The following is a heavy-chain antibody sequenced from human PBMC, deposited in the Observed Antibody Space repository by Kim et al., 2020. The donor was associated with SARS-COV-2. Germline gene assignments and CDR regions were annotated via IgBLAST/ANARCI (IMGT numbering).Heavy chain of an antibody. D-gene: IGHD3-16*01. Sequence: SETLSLTCTVSGGSISSYYWSWIRQPPGKGLEWIGYIYYSGSTNYNPSLKSRVTISVDTSKNQFSLKLSSVTAADTAVYYCVRGFDYWGQGTPGHRLL. J-gene: IGHJ4*02. V-gene: IGHV4-59*13. CDR1: GGSISSYY. CDR2: IYYSGST. CDR3: VRGFDY.